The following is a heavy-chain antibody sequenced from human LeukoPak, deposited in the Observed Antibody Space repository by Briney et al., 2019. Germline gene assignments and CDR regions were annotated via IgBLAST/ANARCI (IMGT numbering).Heavy chain of an antibody. J-gene: IGHJ4*02. D-gene: IGHD1-20*01. CDR3: VQGPKGAPVTVDY. CDR2: IYYSGST. Sequence: PSETLSLTCTVSGGSISSSSYYWGWIRQPPGKGLEWIGSIYYSGSTYYNPSLKSRVTISVDTSKNQFSLKLSSVTAADTAVYYCVQGPKGAPVTVDYWGQGTLVTVSS. CDR1: GGSISSSSYY. V-gene: IGHV4-39*01.